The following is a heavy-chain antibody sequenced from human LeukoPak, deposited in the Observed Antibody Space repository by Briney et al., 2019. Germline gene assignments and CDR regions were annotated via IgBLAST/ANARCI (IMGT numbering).Heavy chain of an antibody. V-gene: IGHV4-59*12. CDR1: GDSITDSY. CDR2: LSYNRGT. Sequence: PSETLSLTCTVSGDSITDSYWSWIRQAPGTGLEWIGYLSYNRGTNYNPSLQSRVIISVDKSKNQFSLKLTSVTAADTAVYYCARDRSSSSFDPWGQGTLVTVSS. CDR3: ARDRSSSSFDP. D-gene: IGHD6-6*01. J-gene: IGHJ5*02.